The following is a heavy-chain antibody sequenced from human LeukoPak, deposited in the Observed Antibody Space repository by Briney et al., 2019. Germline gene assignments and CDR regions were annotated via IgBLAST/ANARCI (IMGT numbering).Heavy chain of an antibody. Sequence: PGGSLRLSCAASGFTFAGYAMTWVRQAPGKGLEWVSAISGSGDSTYYADSVKGRFTISRDNSKNTLYLQMNSLRAEDTAVYYCATGLELRSMGIDYWGQGTLVTVSS. CDR2: ISGSGDST. CDR1: GFTFAGYA. V-gene: IGHV3-23*01. J-gene: IGHJ4*02. D-gene: IGHD1-7*01. CDR3: ATGLELRSMGIDY.